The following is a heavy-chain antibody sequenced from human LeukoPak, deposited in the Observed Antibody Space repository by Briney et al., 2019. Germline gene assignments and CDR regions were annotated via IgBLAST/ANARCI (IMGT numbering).Heavy chain of an antibody. CDR3: AKIPYGGEDRFDY. V-gene: IGHV4-34*01. J-gene: IGHJ4*02. D-gene: IGHD3-16*01. CDR2: INHSGST. Sequence: SETLSLTCAVYGGSFSGYYWSWIRQPPGKGLEWIGEINHSGSTNYNPSLKSRVTISVDTSKNQFSLKLSSVTAADTAVYYCAKIPYGGEDRFDYWGQGTLVTVSS. CDR1: GGSFSGYY.